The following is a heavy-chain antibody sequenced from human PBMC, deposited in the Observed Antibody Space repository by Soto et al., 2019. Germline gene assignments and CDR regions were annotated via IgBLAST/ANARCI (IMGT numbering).Heavy chain of an antibody. CDR3: AKVIGYSLGGYYYYGMDV. CDR1: VFTFSSYG. CDR2: ISYDGSNK. J-gene: IGHJ6*02. V-gene: IGHV3-30*18. D-gene: IGHD6-13*01. Sequence: PWGSLRLSCSASVFTFSSYGMHWFRQAPGKGLEWVAVISYDGSNKYYADSVKGRFTISRDNSKNTLYLQMNSLRAEDTAVYYCAKVIGYSLGGYYYYGMDVWGQGTTVTVSS.